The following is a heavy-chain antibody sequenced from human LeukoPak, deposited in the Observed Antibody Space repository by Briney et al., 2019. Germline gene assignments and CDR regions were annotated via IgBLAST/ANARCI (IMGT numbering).Heavy chain of an antibody. J-gene: IGHJ4*02. V-gene: IGHV4-39*07. Sequence: SETLSLTCTVSGGSVSSGSYYWGWIRQPPGKGLEWIGNIYYSGSTYYNPSLKSRVTISVHTSKNRFSLKLSSVTAADTAVYYCARGRVGAFNFDYWGQGTLVTVSS. CDR2: IYYSGST. CDR3: ARGRVGAFNFDY. D-gene: IGHD1-26*01. CDR1: GGSVSSGSYY.